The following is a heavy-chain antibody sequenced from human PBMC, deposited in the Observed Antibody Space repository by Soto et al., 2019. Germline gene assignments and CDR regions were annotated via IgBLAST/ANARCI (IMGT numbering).Heavy chain of an antibody. J-gene: IGHJ6*02. V-gene: IGHV3-74*01. CDR1: GLSFNIYW. Sequence: EVQLVESGGGLVQPGGSLRLSCAASGLSFNIYWMHWVRQVPGKGLVWLARINSDGSHTIYVDSVKGRFTSSRDNAKNTVFLQMDSLRDEDTGVYYCAGGMAGLDFWGQGTTVTVSS. CDR2: INSDGSHT. CDR3: AGGMAGLDF.